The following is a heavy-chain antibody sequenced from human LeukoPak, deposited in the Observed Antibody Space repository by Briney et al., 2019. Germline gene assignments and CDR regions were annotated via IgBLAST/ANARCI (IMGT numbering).Heavy chain of an antibody. CDR2: ISGSGGST. CDR3: AKAPLSYLFDY. V-gene: IGHV3-23*01. Sequence: GSLRLSCAGSGFTFSSYAMSWVRQAPGRGLEWVSAISGSGGSTYYADSVKGRFTISRDNSKNTLYLQMNSLRAEDTAVYYCAKAPLSYLFDYWGQGTLVTVSS. J-gene: IGHJ4*02. CDR1: GFTFSSYA. D-gene: IGHD1-26*01.